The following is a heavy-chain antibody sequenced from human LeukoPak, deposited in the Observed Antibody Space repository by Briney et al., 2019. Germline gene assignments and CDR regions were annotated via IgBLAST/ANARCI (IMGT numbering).Heavy chain of an antibody. Sequence: ASVKVSCKASGYTFTSCYMHWVRQAPGQGLEWMGIINPSGGSTSYAQKFQGRVTMTRDTSTSTVYMELSSLRSEDTAVYYCPKTVAGDYYYGMDVWGQGTTDTVSS. CDR2: INPSGGST. CDR1: GYTFTSCY. CDR3: PKTVAGDYYYGMDV. D-gene: IGHD6-19*01. J-gene: IGHJ6*02. V-gene: IGHV1-46*01.